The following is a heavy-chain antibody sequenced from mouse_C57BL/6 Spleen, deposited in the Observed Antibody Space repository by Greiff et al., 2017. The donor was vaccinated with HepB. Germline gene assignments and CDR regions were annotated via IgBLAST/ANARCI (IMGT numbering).Heavy chain of an antibody. V-gene: IGHV5-17*01. J-gene: IGHJ2*01. Sequence: DVHLVESGGGLVKPGGSLKLSCAASGFTFSDYGMHWVRQAPEKGLEWVAYISSGSSTIYYADTVKGRFTISRDNAKNTLFLQMTSLRSEDTAMYYCARRYSNYVGFDYWGQGTTLTVSS. CDR3: ARRYSNYVGFDY. CDR1: GFTFSDYG. D-gene: IGHD2-5*01. CDR2: ISSGSSTI.